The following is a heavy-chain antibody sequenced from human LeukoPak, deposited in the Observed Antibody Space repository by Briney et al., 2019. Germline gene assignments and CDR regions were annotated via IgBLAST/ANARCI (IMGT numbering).Heavy chain of an antibody. Sequence: SETLSLTCTVSGGSISSGDYYWSWIRQPPGKGLEWIGYTYYSGSTYYNPSLKSRATISVDTSKNQFSLKLSSVTAADTAVYYCAREGGGGMDVWAKGPRSPSP. CDR3: AREGGGGMDV. CDR2: TYYSGST. V-gene: IGHV4-30-4*01. J-gene: IGHJ6*02. CDR1: GGSISSGDYY. D-gene: IGHD1-26*01.